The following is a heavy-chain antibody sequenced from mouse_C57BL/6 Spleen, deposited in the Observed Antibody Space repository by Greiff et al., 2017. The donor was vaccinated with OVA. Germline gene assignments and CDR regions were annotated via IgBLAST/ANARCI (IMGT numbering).Heavy chain of an antibody. CDR2: ISGGGGNT. CDR1: GFTFSSYT. CDR3: ARDYDYGAMDY. V-gene: IGHV5-9*01. Sequence: EVMLVESGGGLVKPGGSLKLSCAASGFTFSSYTMSWVRQTPEKRLEWVATISGGGGNTYYPDSVKGRFTISRDNAKNTLYLQMSSLRSEDTALYYCARDYDYGAMDYWGQGTSVTVSS. D-gene: IGHD2-4*01. J-gene: IGHJ4*01.